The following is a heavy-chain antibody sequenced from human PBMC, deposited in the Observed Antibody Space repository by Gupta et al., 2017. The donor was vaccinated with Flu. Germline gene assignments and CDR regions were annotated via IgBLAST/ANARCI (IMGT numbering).Heavy chain of an antibody. Sequence: ITTNNYYWGFIRQPPGKGLEWIGSIDYAWNTYDNPSLKSRVTISIDTSKSQFSLALTSVTATDTAVYYCARHPHYGDFEGKWYFDLWGRGTLVTV. J-gene: IGHJ2*01. V-gene: IGHV4-39*01. D-gene: IGHD4-17*01. CDR2: IDYAWNT. CDR1: ITTNNYY. CDR3: ARHPHYGDFEGKWYFDL.